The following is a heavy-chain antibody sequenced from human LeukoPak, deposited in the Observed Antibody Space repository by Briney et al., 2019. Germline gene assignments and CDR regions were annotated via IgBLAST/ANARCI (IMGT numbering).Heavy chain of an antibody. V-gene: IGHV5-51*01. J-gene: IGHJ4*02. CDR1: GYRFTSYW. D-gene: IGHD3-3*01. Sequence: GESLKLSCKGSGYRFTSYWITWVRQLPGKGLKWMGIIYPGDSDTTYSTSFLGQVTISVDKSISTTFLQLSSLKASETGMYYCALGEYSDGYYNYWGQGTLVTVSS. CDR3: ALGEYSDGYYNY. CDR2: IYPGDSDT.